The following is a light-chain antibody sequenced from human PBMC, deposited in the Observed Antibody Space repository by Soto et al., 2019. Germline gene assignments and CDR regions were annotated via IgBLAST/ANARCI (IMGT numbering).Light chain of an antibody. CDR2: DAS. CDR3: QQRSNSYT. CDR1: QSVSSY. J-gene: IGKJ2*01. V-gene: IGKV3-11*01. Sequence: EIVLTQSPATLSLSPGERATLSCRASQSVSSYLAWYQQKPGQAPRLLIYDASNRATGIPARFSGSGSGTDFTLTISCLEPEDLAVYYCQQRSNSYTFGQGTKLEIK.